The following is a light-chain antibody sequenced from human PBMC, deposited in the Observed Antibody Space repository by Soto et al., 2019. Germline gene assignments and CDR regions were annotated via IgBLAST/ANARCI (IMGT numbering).Light chain of an antibody. J-gene: IGLJ3*02. CDR1: SSNIAHNA. CDR3: GTWDDSLNGLV. CDR2: NNN. Sequence: QSALTQPPSASGTPGQRVTLSCSGSSSNIAHNAVSWYQHLPGTAPKLLIYNNNRRPSGVPDRISGSQSGTSASLAISGLQSEDEADYYCGTWDDSLNGLVFGGGTKLTVL. V-gene: IGLV1-44*01.